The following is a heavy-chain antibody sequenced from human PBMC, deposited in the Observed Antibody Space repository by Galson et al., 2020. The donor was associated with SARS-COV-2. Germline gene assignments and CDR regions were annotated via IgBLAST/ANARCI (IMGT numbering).Heavy chain of an antibody. V-gene: IGHV4-31*03. Sequence: SETLSLTCTVSGDSINSGNYYWSWIRQHSGKGLEWIGYIHDRGDTHYNPSLKSRSTMSVDTSKNQFSLKVTSVTAADTAVYYCARVGPRRVTWFYYYMDVWGKGTTVTVSS. CDR3: ARVGPRRVTWFYYYMDV. D-gene: IGHD3-10*01. CDR1: GDSINSGNYY. J-gene: IGHJ6*03. CDR2: IHDRGDT.